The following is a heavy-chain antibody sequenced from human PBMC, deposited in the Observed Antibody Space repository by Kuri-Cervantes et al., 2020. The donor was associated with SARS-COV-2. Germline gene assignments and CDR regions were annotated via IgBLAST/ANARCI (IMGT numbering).Heavy chain of an antibody. CDR2: IKQDGSEK. D-gene: IGHD6-13*01. V-gene: IGHV3-7*01. CDR1: GFTFSSYW. J-gene: IGHJ4*02. Sequence: GGSLRLSCAASGFTFSSYWMSWVRQAPGKGLEWVANIKQDGSEKYYVDSVKGRFTISRDNTKNSLYLQMNSLRAEDTAVYYCARSPGGSGGYSRRLYLYWGQRTLVTVSS. CDR3: ARSPGGSGGYSRRLYLY.